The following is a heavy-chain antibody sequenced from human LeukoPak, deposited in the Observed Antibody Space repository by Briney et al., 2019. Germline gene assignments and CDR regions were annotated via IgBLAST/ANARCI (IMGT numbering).Heavy chain of an antibody. V-gene: IGHV3-30*03. CDR2: ISYDGSNK. D-gene: IGHD3-22*01. CDR3: ARDYDSSGYSSPLVY. J-gene: IGHJ4*02. CDR1: GFTFSSHG. Sequence: GGSLRLSCAASGFTFSSHGMHWVRQAPGKGLEGVAVISYDGSNKYYADSVKGRFTISRDNSKNTLYLQMNSLRAEDTAVYYCARDYDSSGYSSPLVYWGQGTLVTVSS.